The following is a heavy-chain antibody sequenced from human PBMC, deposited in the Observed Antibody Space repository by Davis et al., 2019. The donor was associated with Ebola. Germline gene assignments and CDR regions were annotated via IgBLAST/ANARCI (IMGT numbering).Heavy chain of an antibody. CDR1: GASISSYY. J-gene: IGHJ5*02. CDR2: IYYSGST. CDR3: ARFLMDCTGGVCDRWFDP. V-gene: IGHV4-59*01. Sequence: PSETLSLTCTVSGASISSYYWSWIRQPPGKGLEWIGYIYYSGSTNYNPSLNSRVTISVDTSKNQFSLKLSSVTAADTAVYYCARFLMDCTGGVCDRWFDPWGQGTLVTVSS. D-gene: IGHD2-8*02.